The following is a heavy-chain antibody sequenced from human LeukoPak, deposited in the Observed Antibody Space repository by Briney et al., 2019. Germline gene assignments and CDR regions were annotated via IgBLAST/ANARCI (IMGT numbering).Heavy chain of an antibody. CDR3: ARADLSPTYDYVWGSYRYGYFDY. V-gene: IGHV1-2*02. CDR2: ISRNSGGT. CDR1: GYTFTGYF. D-gene: IGHD3-16*02. Sequence: ASVKVSCKASGYTFTGYFMHWVRQAPGQGLEWMGWISRNSGGTNYAQKFQGRVTMTRDTSISTVYMELSRLRSDDTAVYYCARADLSPTYDYVWGSYRYGYFDYWVQGTLVTVSS. J-gene: IGHJ4*02.